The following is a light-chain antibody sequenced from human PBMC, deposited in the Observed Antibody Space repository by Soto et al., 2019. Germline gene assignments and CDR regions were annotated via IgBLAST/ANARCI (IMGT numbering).Light chain of an antibody. J-gene: IGKJ1*01. CDR2: GAS. V-gene: IGKV3-20*01. CDR3: QQYGSSPPT. Sequence: EIVLTQSPGTLSLSPGERATLSCRASQSVRSSYLAWYQQKPRQAPRLLIYGASSRATGIPDRFSGSGSGTDFTLTISRLEPEDFAVYYCQQYGSSPPTFGQGPKVEIK. CDR1: QSVRSSY.